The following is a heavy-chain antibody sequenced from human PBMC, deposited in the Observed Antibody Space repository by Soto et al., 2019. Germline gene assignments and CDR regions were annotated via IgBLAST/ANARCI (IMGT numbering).Heavy chain of an antibody. J-gene: IGHJ3*02. CDR3: ARDSLGGHGYIQGYAFDT. CDR1: GFTFSSYA. Sequence: GGSLRLSCAASGFTFSSYAMHWVRQAPGKGLEWVAVISYDGSNKYYADSVKGRFTISRDNSKNTLYLQMNSLRAEDTAVYYCARDSLGGHGYIQGYAFDTWGQRTMVTVS. CDR2: ISYDGSNK. V-gene: IGHV3-30-3*01. D-gene: IGHD5-12*01.